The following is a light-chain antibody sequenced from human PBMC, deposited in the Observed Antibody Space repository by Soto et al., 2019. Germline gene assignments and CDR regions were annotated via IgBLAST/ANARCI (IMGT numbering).Light chain of an antibody. V-gene: IGKV1-5*03. Sequence: DIQMTQSPSTLSASVGDRVTITCRASERISSWLAWYQHKPGKAPKLLIYKASSLESGVPSRFSGSGSGTEFTLTISSLQPDDFATYYCQQYNSYSLTFGGGTKVEIK. CDR2: KAS. J-gene: IGKJ4*01. CDR1: ERISSW. CDR3: QQYNSYSLT.